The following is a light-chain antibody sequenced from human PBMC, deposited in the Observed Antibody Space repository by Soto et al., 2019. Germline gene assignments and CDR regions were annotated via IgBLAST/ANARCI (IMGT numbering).Light chain of an antibody. CDR1: SSDVGSYNY. J-gene: IGLJ1*01. CDR2: DVT. V-gene: IGLV2-14*03. Sequence: QSVLAQPASVSGSPGQSINIFCTGTSSDVGSYNYVSWYQQHPGRAPKLMIYDVTNRPSGVSNRFSGSKSGSTASLTISGLQAEDEADYFCTSYTTTSTYVFGTGTKLTVL. CDR3: TSYTTTSTYV.